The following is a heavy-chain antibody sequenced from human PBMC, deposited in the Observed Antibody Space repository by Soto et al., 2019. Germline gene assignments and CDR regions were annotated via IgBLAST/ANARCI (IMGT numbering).Heavy chain of an antibody. J-gene: IGHJ4*02. V-gene: IGHV5-10-1*01. Sequence: LGDSLKISCKGSGYSITSYWISWVRQMPGKGLEWMGRIDPSDSYTNYSPSFQGHVTISADKSISTAYLQWSSLKASDTAMYYCERTWDDPVPTLTDYWRQGTLVTVSS. CDR3: ERTWDDPVPTLTDY. CDR2: IDPSDSYT. CDR1: GYSITSYW. D-gene: IGHD1-26*01.